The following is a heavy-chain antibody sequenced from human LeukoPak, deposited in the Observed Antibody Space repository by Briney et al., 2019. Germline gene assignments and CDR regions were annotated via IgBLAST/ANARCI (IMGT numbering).Heavy chain of an antibody. CDR1: GGSFSGYY. D-gene: IGHD6-13*01. CDR2: INHSGST. Sequence: SETLSLTCAVYGGSFSGYYWSWIRQPPGKGLEWIGEINHSGSTNYNPSLKSRVTISVDTSKNQFSLKLSSVTAADTAVYYCARERIAAAGLDAFDIWGQGTMVTVSS. V-gene: IGHV4-34*01. CDR3: ARERIAAAGLDAFDI. J-gene: IGHJ3*02.